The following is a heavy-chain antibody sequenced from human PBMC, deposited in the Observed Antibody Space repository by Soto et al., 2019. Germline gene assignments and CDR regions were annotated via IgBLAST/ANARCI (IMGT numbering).Heavy chain of an antibody. CDR2: INGNGGTT. CDR1: GFDFSRFS. D-gene: IGHD5-12*01. J-gene: IGHJ6*02. CDR3: LKDQYGGHDYFLMDV. Sequence: SLRLSCTASGFDFSRFSMHWGRQAPVKGLEYVSAINGNGGTTYYADSVKGRFIISRDNSRNTLYLQMSSLTTDDTAVYYCLKDQYGGHDYFLMDVWGQGTTVTVSS. V-gene: IGHV3-64D*06.